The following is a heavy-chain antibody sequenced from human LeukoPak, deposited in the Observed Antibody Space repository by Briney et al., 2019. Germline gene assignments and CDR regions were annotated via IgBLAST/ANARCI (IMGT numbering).Heavy chain of an antibody. CDR1: GFTFSSYA. CDR3: AKDMWIQLWFKLPHTSIDY. Sequence: QPGGSLRLSCAASGFTFSSYAMSWVRQAPGKGLEWVSAISGSGGSTYYADSVKGRFTISRDNSKNTLYLQMNSLRAEDTAVYYCAKDMWIQLWFKLPHTSIDYWGQGTLVTVSS. CDR2: ISGSGGST. V-gene: IGHV3-23*01. D-gene: IGHD5-18*01. J-gene: IGHJ4*02.